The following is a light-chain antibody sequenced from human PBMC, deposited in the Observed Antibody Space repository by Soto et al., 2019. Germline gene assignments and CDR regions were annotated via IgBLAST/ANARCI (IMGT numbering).Light chain of an antibody. Sequence: QSVLTQPPSASGTPGQRVTISCSGSTSNVGGNTVNWYHQLPGTAPKLLIYINTHRPPGVTDLFSGSKYGTSASLAIIRLQSADEDADYCAAWYASRTAVTFGGGTKVTVL. CDR1: TSNVGGNT. CDR2: INT. CDR3: AAWYASRTAVT. J-gene: IGLJ2*01. V-gene: IGLV1-44*01.